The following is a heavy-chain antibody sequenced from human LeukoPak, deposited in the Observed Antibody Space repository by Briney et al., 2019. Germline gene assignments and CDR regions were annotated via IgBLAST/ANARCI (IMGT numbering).Heavy chain of an antibody. CDR1: GGSVSRGSHY. CDR3: ARAHYDSGRFAWGLKTYYYGMDV. J-gene: IGHJ6*02. D-gene: IGHD3-22*01. CDR2: INYSGGT. Sequence: SETLSLTCTVSGGSVSRGSHYWGWIRQRPGLGLEWIGYINYSGGTHYNPSLEGRASISVDTSTNQFSLRLNSVTAADTAVYYSARAHYDSGRFAWGLKTYYYGMDVWGQGTTVTVSS. V-gene: IGHV4-31*03.